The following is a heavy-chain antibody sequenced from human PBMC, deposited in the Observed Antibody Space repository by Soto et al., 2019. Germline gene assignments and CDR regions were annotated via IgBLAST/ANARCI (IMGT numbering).Heavy chain of an antibody. CDR2: IYWDDDK. CDR3: ARDSTGWYGFDY. Sequence: QITLKESGPTLAKPTQTLTLTCTFSGFSLDTSGVGVGWIRQPPGKALEWLALIYWDDDKRYWPSLKSRLTITKDTSKNQVVLTMTNMDPVDTATYYCARDSTGWYGFDYWGQGILVTVSS. CDR1: GFSLDTSGVG. J-gene: IGHJ4*02. V-gene: IGHV2-5*02. D-gene: IGHD6-19*01.